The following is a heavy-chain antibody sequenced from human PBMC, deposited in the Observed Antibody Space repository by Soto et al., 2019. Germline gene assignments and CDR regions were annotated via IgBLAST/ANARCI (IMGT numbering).Heavy chain of an antibody. V-gene: IGHV5-51*01. Sequence: GESLKISCQGSGYSFTSYWIAWVRQMPGKGLEWMAIINPGDSDTRCSPSFQGQVTMSADKSINTAYLQWSSLKASDTAMYYCARPDSTGWYDHWGQGTLVTVSS. CDR1: GYSFTSYW. J-gene: IGHJ5*02. D-gene: IGHD6-19*01. CDR3: ARPDSTGWYDH. CDR2: INPGDSDT.